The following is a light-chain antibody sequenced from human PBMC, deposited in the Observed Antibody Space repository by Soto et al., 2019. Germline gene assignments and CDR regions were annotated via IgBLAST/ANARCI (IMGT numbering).Light chain of an antibody. CDR3: NSYTSASFYV. J-gene: IGLJ1*01. V-gene: IGLV2-14*01. CDR2: EVT. Sequence: QSALAQPASVSGSPGQSITISCTGTTSDIAGYNYVSWYQQHPGKAPKLLIHEVTSRASGVSHRFSGSKSGNTASLTISGLQAEDEAEYYCNSYTSASFYVFGTGTKVTVL. CDR1: TSDIAGYNY.